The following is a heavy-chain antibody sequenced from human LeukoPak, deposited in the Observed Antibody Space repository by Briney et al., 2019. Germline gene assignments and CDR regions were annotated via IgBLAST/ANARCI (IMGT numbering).Heavy chain of an antibody. CDR3: VTGETILYYFAF. CDR2: IIPILNTP. V-gene: IGHV1-69*01. D-gene: IGHD3-16*01. J-gene: IGHJ4*02. CDR1: GDSFTTHD. Sequence: ASVKVSCKASGDSFTTHDISWVRQAPGQGLQWLGGIIPILNTPNYAQKFQGRITITADESTNTAYMELSSLTSEDTAVYYCVTGETILYYFAFWGQGSLVTVSS.